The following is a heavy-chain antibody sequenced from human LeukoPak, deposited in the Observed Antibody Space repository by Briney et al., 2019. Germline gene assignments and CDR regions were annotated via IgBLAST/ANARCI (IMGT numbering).Heavy chain of an antibody. CDR3: ARVVAAAGNNWFDP. D-gene: IGHD6-25*01. J-gene: IGHJ5*02. CDR1: GDSITSGGYS. V-gene: IGHV4-30-4*07. Sequence: PSETLSLTCAVSGDSITSGGYSWSWIRQTPGKGLEWIAYIHDSGSTYNNPSLKSRLSISIDTSKNQFSLKLNSVTAADTAVYYCARVVAAAGNNWFDPWGQGTLVTVSS. CDR2: IHDSGST.